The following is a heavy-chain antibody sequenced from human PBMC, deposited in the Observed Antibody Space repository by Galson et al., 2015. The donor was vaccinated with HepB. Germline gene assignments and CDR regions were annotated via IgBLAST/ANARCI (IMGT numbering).Heavy chain of an antibody. CDR2: IYYSGST. CDR1: GGSISSYY. V-gene: IGHV4-59*08. D-gene: IGHD6-19*01. J-gene: IGHJ4*02. CDR3: ARHRTGYSSGWYAYYFDY. Sequence: TLSLTCTVSGGSISSYYWSWIRQPPGKGLEWIGYIYYSGSTNYNPSLKSRVTISLDTSKNQFSLKLSSVTAADTAVYYCARHRTGYSSGWYAYYFDYWGQGILVTVSS.